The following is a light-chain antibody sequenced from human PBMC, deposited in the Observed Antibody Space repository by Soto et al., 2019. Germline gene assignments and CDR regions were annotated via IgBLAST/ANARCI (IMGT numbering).Light chain of an antibody. CDR1: SSDVGGSNG. CDR3: SSYTSSSTYV. Sequence: QSVLTQPPSVSGSPGQSVAISCTGTSSDVGGSNGVSWYQQPPGTAPKLMIYDVSNRPSGVPDRFSGSKSGNTASLTISGLQDEEEGDYYCSSYTSSSTYVCGTGTKVT. CDR2: DVS. J-gene: IGLJ1*01. V-gene: IGLV2-18*02.